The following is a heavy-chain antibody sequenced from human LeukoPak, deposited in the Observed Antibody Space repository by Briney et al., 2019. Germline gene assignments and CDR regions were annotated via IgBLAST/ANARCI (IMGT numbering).Heavy chain of an antibody. V-gene: IGHV3-23*01. CDR1: GFTFSSYV. D-gene: IGHD3-16*01. J-gene: IGHJ5*02. Sequence: PGGSLRLSCAAYGFTFSSYVISSVRQAPGKGLEWVSAISGSGDSTYYSDSVKGRFTISRDNSKNTLYLQMNSLRAEDTAVYYCAKVTYDYLWGSLETWGQGTLVTVSS. CDR3: AKVTYDYLWGSLET. CDR2: ISGSGDST.